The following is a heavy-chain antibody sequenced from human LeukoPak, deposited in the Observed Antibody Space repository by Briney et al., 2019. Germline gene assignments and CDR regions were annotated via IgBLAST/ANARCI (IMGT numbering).Heavy chain of an antibody. CDR1: GYTFTGYY. CDR2: TNPNSGGA. J-gene: IGHJ5*02. V-gene: IGHV1-2*02. Sequence: ASVKVSCKASGYTFTGYYMHWVRQAPGQGLEWMGWTNPNSGGANYAQKFQGRVTMTRDTSISTAYMELSRLRSDDTAVYYCARDRRPRGSGSYGNWFDPWGQGTLVTVSS. D-gene: IGHD3-10*01. CDR3: ARDRRPRGSGSYGNWFDP.